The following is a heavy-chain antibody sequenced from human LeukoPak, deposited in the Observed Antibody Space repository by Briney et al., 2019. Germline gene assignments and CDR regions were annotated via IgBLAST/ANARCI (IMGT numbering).Heavy chain of an antibody. Sequence: AGGSLRLSCAASGFTFSSYAMNWVRQAPGKGLEWVSAISGSGDSTYYADSVKGRFTISRDNSKNTLYLQMNSLRAEDTAIYYCAKPVCCTSSSRRVPGVYCFDYWGQGTLVTVSS. V-gene: IGHV3-23*01. J-gene: IGHJ4*02. D-gene: IGHD2-2*01. CDR2: ISGSGDST. CDR3: AKPVCCTSSSRRVPGVYCFDY. CDR1: GFTFSSYA.